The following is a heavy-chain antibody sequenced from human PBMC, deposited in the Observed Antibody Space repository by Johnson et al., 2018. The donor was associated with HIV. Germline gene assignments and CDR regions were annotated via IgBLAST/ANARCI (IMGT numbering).Heavy chain of an antibody. D-gene: IGHD3-16*01. CDR2: ISGSGGSP. Sequence: VQLVESGGGLVQPGGSLRLSCAASGFTFSSYAMSWVRQAPGKGLEWVSAISGSGGSPYSADSVTGRFTISRDNSKNSLYLQMDSLRPEDTAVYYCARSRHGGIQPSDAFDVWGQGTMVTVSS. J-gene: IGHJ3*01. CDR3: ARSRHGGIQPSDAFDV. CDR1: GFTFSSYA. V-gene: IGHV3-23*04.